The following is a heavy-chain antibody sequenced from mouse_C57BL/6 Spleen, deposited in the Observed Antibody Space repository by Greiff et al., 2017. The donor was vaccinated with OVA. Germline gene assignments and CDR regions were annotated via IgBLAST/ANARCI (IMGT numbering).Heavy chain of an antibody. J-gene: IGHJ2*01. D-gene: IGHD1-1*01. CDR3: ARTIYYGSSYRYFDY. V-gene: IGHV1-9*01. CDR1: GYTFTGYW. CDR2: ILPGSGST. Sequence: QVQLQQSGAELMKPGASVKLSCKATGYTFTGYWIEWVKQRPGHGLEWIGEILPGSGSTNDNEKFKGKATFTADTSSNTAYMQLSSLTTEDSAIYYDARTIYYGSSYRYFDYWGQGTTLTVSS.